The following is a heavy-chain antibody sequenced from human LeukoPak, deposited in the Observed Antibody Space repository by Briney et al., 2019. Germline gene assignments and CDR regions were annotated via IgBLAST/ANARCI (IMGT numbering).Heavy chain of an antibody. V-gene: IGHV4-34*01. Sequence: SETLSLTCAVYGGSFSGYYWSWIRQPPGKGLEWIGETNHSGSTNYNPSLKSRVTISVDTSKNQFSLKLSSVTAADTAVYYCARSPPDYYDSSGYYYDYWGQGTLVTVSS. CDR1: GGSFSGYY. J-gene: IGHJ4*02. CDR2: TNHSGST. D-gene: IGHD3-22*01. CDR3: ARSPPDYYDSSGYYYDY.